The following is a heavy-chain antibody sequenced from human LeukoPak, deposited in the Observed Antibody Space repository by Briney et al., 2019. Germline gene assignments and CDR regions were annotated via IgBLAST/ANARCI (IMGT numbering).Heavy chain of an antibody. D-gene: IGHD1-26*01. CDR3: ARELGSYLFDY. J-gene: IGHJ4*02. CDR2: INPKRGGT. V-gene: IGHV1-2*06. CDR1: GYTFTGYY. Sequence: ASVKVSCKASGYTFTGYYMHWVRQAPGQGLEERGRINPKRGGTNCAQQLQGRVTMTRDTSISTGYMELSSLRSDDTAVYYCARELGSYLFDYWGQGTLVTVS.